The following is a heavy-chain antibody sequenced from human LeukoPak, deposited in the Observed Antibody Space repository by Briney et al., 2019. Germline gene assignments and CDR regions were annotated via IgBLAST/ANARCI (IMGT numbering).Heavy chain of an antibody. D-gene: IGHD5-12*01. J-gene: IGHJ3*01. CDR1: GFIFSDYG. CDR2: IWNNGINK. V-gene: IGHV3-33*01. Sequence: GRSLRLSCAASGFIFSDYGIHAVRQAPGKGLEWVAVIWNNGINKYYAESVKGRFAISRDNSKNTLYLQMASLRAEDTAVYYCARDGGRGGYDYAMDLWGQGTMVTVSS. CDR3: ARDGGRGGYDYAMDL.